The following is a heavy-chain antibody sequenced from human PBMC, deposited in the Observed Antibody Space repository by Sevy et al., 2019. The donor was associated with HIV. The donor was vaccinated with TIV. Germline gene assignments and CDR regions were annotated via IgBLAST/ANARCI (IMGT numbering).Heavy chain of an antibody. Sequence: GGSLRLSCAASGFTFSSYSMNWVRQAPGKGLEWVSSISSSSSYIYYADSVKGRFTISRDNAKNSLYLQMNSLRAEDTAVYYCASPGGTPGPDYSRALDFDYWGQGTLVTVSS. CDR2: ISSSSSYI. D-gene: IGHD4-4*01. CDR1: GFTFSSYS. V-gene: IGHV3-21*01. J-gene: IGHJ4*02. CDR3: ASPGGTPGPDYSRALDFDY.